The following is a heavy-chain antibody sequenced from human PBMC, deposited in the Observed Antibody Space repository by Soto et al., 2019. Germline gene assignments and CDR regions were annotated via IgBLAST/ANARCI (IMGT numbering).Heavy chain of an antibody. V-gene: IGHV1-18*01. D-gene: IGHD1-1*01. J-gene: IGHJ4*02. CDR1: GYTFTSYG. Sequence: QVHLVQSGAEVKKPGASVKVSCKGSGYTFTSYGITWVRQAPGQGLEWRGWISAHNGNTDDARKLQGRVTVTRVTSTSTAYMELRSLRSDDTAVYYCAGGRYGDYWGQGALVTVSS. CDR3: AGGRYGDY. CDR2: ISAHNGNT.